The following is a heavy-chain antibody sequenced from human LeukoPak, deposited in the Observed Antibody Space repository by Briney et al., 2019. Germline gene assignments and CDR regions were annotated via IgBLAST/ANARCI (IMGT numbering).Heavy chain of an antibody. D-gene: IGHD4-17*01. CDR3: ARDRRLGDYNDAFDI. V-gene: IGHV3-20*04. CDR2: INWNGGST. J-gene: IGHJ3*02. CDR1: GFTFDDYG. Sequence: PGGSLRLSCAASGFTFDDYGMNWVRQAPGKGLEWVSGINWNGGSTGYADSVKGRFTVSRDNAKNSLYLQMNSLRAEDTAVYYCARDRRLGDYNDAFDIWGQGTMVTVPS.